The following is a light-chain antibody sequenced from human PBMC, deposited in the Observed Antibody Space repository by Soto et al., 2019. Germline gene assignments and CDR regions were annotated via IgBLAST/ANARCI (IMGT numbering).Light chain of an antibody. CDR2: DVS. CDR1: SSDVGGYNY. J-gene: IGLJ2*01. CDR3: CSYAGSYAHVA. Sequence: QSALTQPRSVSGSPGQSVTISCTGTSSDVGGYNYVSWYQQHPGKAPKLMIYDVSKRPSGVPDRFSGSKSGNTASLTISGLQAEDEADYYCCSYAGSYAHVAFGGGTKLTVL. V-gene: IGLV2-11*01.